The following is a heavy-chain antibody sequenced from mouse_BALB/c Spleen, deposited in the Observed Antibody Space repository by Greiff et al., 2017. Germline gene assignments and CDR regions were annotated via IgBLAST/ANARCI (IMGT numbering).Heavy chain of an antibody. CDR3: AREDYRYYYAMDY. CDR1: GFTFSSYG. D-gene: IGHD2-14*01. J-gene: IGHJ4*01. V-gene: IGHV5-6-3*01. CDR2: INSNGGST. Sequence: EVHLVESGGGLVQPGGSLKLSCAASGFTFSSYGMSWVRQTPDKRLELVATINSNGGSTYYPDSVKGRFTISRDNAKNTLYLQMSSLKSEDTAMYYCAREDYRYYYAMDYWGQGTSVTVSS.